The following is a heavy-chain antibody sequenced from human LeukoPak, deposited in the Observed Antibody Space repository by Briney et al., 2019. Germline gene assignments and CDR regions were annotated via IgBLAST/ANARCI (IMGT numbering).Heavy chain of an antibody. CDR1: GYSFANYW. V-gene: IGHV5-51*01. CDR2: IYPGDSDT. CDR3: ARLFGSLAAGGTEVYFDY. Sequence: GESLKISCKGSGYSFANYWIGWVRQMPGKGLEWMGIIYPGDSDTRYSPSFQDQVTISADKSISTAYLQWSSLRAPDTAMYYCARLFGSLAAGGTEVYFDYWGQGTLVTVSS. J-gene: IGHJ4*02. D-gene: IGHD6-13*01.